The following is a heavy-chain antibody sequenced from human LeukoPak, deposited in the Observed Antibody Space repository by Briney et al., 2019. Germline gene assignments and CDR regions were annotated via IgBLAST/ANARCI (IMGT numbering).Heavy chain of an antibody. J-gene: IGHJ4*02. D-gene: IGHD4-11*01. V-gene: IGHV4-59*01. CDR2: IYYSGST. Sequence: PSETLSLTCTVSGGSISSYYWSWIRQPPGKGLEWIGYIYYSGSTNYNPSLKSRVTISVDTSKNQFSLKLRFVTAADTAVYYCARAPLGTTVKPFYFDFWGQGTLVTVSS. CDR1: GGSISSYY. CDR3: ARAPLGTTVKPFYFDF.